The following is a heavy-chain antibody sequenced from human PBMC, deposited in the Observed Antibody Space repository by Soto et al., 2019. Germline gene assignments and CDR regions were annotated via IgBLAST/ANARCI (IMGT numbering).Heavy chain of an antibody. CDR2: IKSKTDGGTT. CDR3: TTDDPINRY. Sequence: GGSLRLSCAASGFTFTNAWMSWVRQAPRKGLEWVGRIKSKTDGGTTDYAAPVKGRFTISRDDSKTTMYLQMNSLKTEDTAVYYCTTDDPINRYWGQGTLVTVSS. J-gene: IGHJ4*02. V-gene: IGHV3-15*01. CDR1: GFTFTNAW.